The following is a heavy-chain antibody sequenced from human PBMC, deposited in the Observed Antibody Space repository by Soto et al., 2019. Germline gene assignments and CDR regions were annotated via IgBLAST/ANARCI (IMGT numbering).Heavy chain of an antibody. D-gene: IGHD4-4*01. CDR2: ISYDGSNK. CDR3: AKELGSTVTPGSYYYGMDV. CDR1: GFTSSSYG. V-gene: IGHV3-30*18. Sequence: SLRLSCAASGFTSSSYGMHWVRQAPGKGLEWVAVISYDGSNKYYADSVKGRFTISRDNSKNTLYLQMNSLRAEDTAVYYCAKELGSTVTPGSYYYGMDVWGQGTTVTVSS. J-gene: IGHJ6*02.